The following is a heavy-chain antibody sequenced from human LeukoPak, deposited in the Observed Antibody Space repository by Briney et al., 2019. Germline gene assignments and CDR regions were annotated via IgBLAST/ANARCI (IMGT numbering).Heavy chain of an antibody. J-gene: IGHJ6*03. CDR3: ARDGALVATTLYYYYMDV. Sequence: GGSLRLPCAASGFTFSSYSMNWVRQAPGKGLEWVSSISSSSSYIYYADSVKGRFTISRDNAKNSLYLQMNSLRAEDTAVYYCARDGALVATTLYYYYMDVWGKGTTVTVSS. CDR1: GFTFSSYS. D-gene: IGHD5-12*01. V-gene: IGHV3-21*01. CDR2: ISSSSSYI.